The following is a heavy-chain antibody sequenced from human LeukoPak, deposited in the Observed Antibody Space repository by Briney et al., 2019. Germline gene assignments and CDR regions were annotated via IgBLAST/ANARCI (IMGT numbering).Heavy chain of an antibody. CDR3: SKAARGSGLSDWFDP. Sequence: GGSLRLSCAASGFTFSSYAMTWVRQAPGKGLEWVSVISGFGSSTYYADSVKGRFTISRDNSKNTLYLQMNSLRAEDTAVYYCSKAARGSGLSDWFDPWGQGTLVTVSS. D-gene: IGHD6-19*01. CDR1: GFTFSSYA. J-gene: IGHJ5*02. CDR2: ISGFGSST. V-gene: IGHV3-23*01.